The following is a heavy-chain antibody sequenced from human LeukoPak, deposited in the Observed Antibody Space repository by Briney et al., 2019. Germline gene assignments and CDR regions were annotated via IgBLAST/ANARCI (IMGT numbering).Heavy chain of an antibody. Sequence: GASVKVSCKASGYPFTGYYIHWVRQAPGQGLEWMGWINPNSGGTNYAQKFQGRVTMTRDTSISTGYMELSRLRSDDTAIFYCARHVYAIDAFDIWGQGTVVTVSS. CDR3: ARHVYAIDAFDI. CDR2: INPNSGGT. J-gene: IGHJ3*02. CDR1: GYPFTGYY. D-gene: IGHD2-8*01. V-gene: IGHV1-2*02.